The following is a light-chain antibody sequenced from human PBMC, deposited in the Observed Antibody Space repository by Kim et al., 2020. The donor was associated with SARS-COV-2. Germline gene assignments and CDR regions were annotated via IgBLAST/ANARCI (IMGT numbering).Light chain of an antibody. Sequence: ASVGDRVTITWRASQPIDRYLNWYQQKPGNAPKALIDASSILQVGVPSRFSGSGSGTEFTLTISSLLPEDFAIYFCQQSYSVPWTFAQGTKVDIK. CDR1: QPIDRY. J-gene: IGKJ1*01. CDR2: ASS. V-gene: IGKV1-39*01. CDR3: QQSYSVPWT.